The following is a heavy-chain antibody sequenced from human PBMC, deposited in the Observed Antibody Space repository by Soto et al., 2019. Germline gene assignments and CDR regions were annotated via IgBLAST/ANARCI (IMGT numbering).Heavy chain of an antibody. Sequence: QVQLVQSGAEVKKPGSSVKVSCKASGGTFSSYTISWVRQAPGQGLEWMGRIIPILGIANYAQKFQGRVTITADKSTSTAYMELSSLRSEDTAVYYCARDPGYSGCDYVGPDGMDVWGQGTTVTVSS. CDR3: ARDPGYSGCDYVGPDGMDV. CDR1: GGTFSSYT. V-gene: IGHV1-69*08. D-gene: IGHD5-12*01. J-gene: IGHJ6*02. CDR2: IIPILGIA.